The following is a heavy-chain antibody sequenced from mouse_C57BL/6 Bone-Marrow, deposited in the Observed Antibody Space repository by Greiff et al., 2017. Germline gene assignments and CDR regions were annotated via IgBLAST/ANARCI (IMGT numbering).Heavy chain of an antibody. Sequence: EVQLVESGGGLVKPGGSLKLSCAASGFTFSDYGMHWVRQAPEKGLEWVAYISSGSSTIYYADTGKGRFTISRDNAKNTLFLQMTSLRSEDTAMYYCAKNYGAYWGQGTLVTVSA. D-gene: IGHD1-1*01. CDR2: ISSGSSTI. V-gene: IGHV5-17*01. J-gene: IGHJ3*01. CDR3: AKNYGAY. CDR1: GFTFSDYG.